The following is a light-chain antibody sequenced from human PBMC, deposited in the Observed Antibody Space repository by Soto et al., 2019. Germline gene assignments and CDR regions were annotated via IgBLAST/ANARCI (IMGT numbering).Light chain of an antibody. CDR3: QQYGSSPT. Sequence: ETVLTQSPGTPSLSPGERATLSCRSSQSVSSNYLAWYQQKPGQAPRLLIYDVSSRATGIPDRFSGSGSGTDFTLTISRLEPEDFAMYYCQQYGSSPTFGQGTKVEIK. CDR1: QSVSSNY. CDR2: DVS. J-gene: IGKJ1*01. V-gene: IGKV3-20*01.